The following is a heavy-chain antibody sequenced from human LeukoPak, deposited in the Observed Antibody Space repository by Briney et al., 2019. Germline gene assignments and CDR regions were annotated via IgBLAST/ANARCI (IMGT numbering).Heavy chain of an antibody. CDR2: ISGSGGST. D-gene: IGHD3-22*01. CDR3: AMIVQSGYHFCYFDY. V-gene: IGHV3-23*01. Sequence: GGSLRLSCAASGFTFGSYAMSWVRQAPGKGLEWVSAISGSGGSTYYADSVKGRFTISRDNSKNTLYLQMNSLRAEDTAVYYCAMIVQSGYHFCYFDYWGQGTLVTVSS. J-gene: IGHJ4*02. CDR1: GFTFGSYA.